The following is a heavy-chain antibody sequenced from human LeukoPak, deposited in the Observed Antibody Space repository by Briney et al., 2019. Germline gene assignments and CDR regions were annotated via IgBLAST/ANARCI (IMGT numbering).Heavy chain of an antibody. Sequence: GGSLRLSCAASGFTFSSYWMHWVRQAPGKGLVWVSRINSDGSSTSYADSVKGRFTISRDNAKNTLYLQMNSLRAEDTAVYYCARARYSGYDYFDYWGQGTLVTVSS. CDR2: INSDGSST. CDR3: ARARYSGYDYFDY. D-gene: IGHD5-12*01. CDR1: GFTFSSYW. J-gene: IGHJ4*02. V-gene: IGHV3-74*01.